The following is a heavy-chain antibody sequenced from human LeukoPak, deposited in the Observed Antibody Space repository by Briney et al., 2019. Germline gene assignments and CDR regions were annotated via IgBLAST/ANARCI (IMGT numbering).Heavy chain of an antibody. Sequence: PGGSLRLSCAASGFTFSDYYMSWIRQAPGKGLEWLAYISNSGDTRKYADSVTGRFTISRDNAKNSVFLQMNGLRAEDSGVYYCARDVRGRTPLKLGMKWFDPWGQGTRVTVSS. D-gene: IGHD7-27*01. CDR2: ISNSGDTR. V-gene: IGHV3-11*01. CDR3: ARDVRGRTPLKLGMKWFDP. CDR1: GFTFSDYY. J-gene: IGHJ5*02.